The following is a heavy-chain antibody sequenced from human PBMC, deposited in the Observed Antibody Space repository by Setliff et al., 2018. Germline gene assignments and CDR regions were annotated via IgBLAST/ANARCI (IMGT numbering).Heavy chain of an antibody. V-gene: IGHV4-39*01. D-gene: IGHD3-10*01. Sequence: KPSETLSLTCTVSGASLSSGTYYWGWIRQPPGKGLEWIGRIYYSGTTYYNPSLKSPVTISIDKSKNQFSLKLSSVTAADTAIYYCARHDARGYYYYMDVWGEGTTVTVSS. CDR2: IYYSGTT. CDR3: ARHDARGYYYYMDV. CDR1: GASLSSGTYY. J-gene: IGHJ6*03.